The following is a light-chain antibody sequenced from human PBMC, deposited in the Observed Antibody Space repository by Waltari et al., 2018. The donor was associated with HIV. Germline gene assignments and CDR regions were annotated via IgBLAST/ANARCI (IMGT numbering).Light chain of an antibody. V-gene: IGLV2-23*02. J-gene: IGLJ1*01. Sequence: QSALTQPASVSGSPGQSITISCTGTSSNVGSDDLVSWYQQHPGEAPKLIIYEVTKRPSGFSNRFSGSKSGNTASLTSAGLQAEDEADYYCCSCPRSGIRYVFGTGTKVTVL. CDR1: SSNVGSDDL. CDR2: EVT. CDR3: CSCPRSGIRYV.